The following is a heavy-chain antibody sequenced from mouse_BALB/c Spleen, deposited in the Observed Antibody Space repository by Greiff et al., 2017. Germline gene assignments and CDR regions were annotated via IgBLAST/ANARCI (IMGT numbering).Heavy chain of an antibody. CDR1: GYSITSDYA. Sequence: EVQLQQSGPGLVKPSQSLSLTCTVTGYSITSDYAWNWIRQFPGNKLEWMGYISYSGSTSYNPSLKSRISITRDTSKNQFFLQLNSVTTEDTATYYCARGDYYGSGGYFDVWGAGTTVTVSS. D-gene: IGHD1-1*01. CDR3: ARGDYYGSGGYFDV. CDR2: ISYSGST. V-gene: IGHV3-2*02. J-gene: IGHJ1*01.